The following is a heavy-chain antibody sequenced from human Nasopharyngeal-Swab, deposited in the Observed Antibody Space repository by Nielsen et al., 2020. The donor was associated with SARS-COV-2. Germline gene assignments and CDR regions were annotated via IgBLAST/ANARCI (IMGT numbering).Heavy chain of an antibody. V-gene: IGHV3-11*06. CDR3: ARETGGY. Sequence: RQAPGKGLEWISYISGKSTYTSYADSVKGRFTISRDNVKKSLYLQMNSLRAEDTAVYYCARETGGYWGQGILVTVSS. J-gene: IGHJ4*02. CDR2: ISGKSTYT. D-gene: IGHD1-14*01.